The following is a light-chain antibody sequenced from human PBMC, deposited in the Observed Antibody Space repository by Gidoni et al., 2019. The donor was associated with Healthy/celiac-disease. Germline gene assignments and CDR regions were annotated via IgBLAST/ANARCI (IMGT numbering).Light chain of an antibody. CDR1: SSDVGSYNL. Sequence: QSALTQPASVSGSPGQSITLSCTGTSSDVGSYNLVSWSQQPPGKAPNLMIYEGSKRPSVVSNRFSGSKSGNTASLTISGLQAEDEADYYCCSYAGSSTYVFGTGTKVTVL. J-gene: IGLJ1*01. V-gene: IGLV2-23*01. CDR3: CSYAGSSTYV. CDR2: EGS.